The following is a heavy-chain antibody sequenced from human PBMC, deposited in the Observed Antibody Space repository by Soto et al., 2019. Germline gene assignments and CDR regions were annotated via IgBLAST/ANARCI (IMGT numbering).Heavy chain of an antibody. V-gene: IGHV4-4*07. J-gene: IGHJ3*02. CDR2: IYTSGST. Sequence: SETLSLTCTVSGGSISSYYWSWIRQPAGKGLEWIGRIYTSGSTNYNPSLKSRVTMSVDTSKNQFSLKLSSVTAADTAVYYCARGANSGSYWDAFHIWGQGTMVTVSS. CDR1: GGSISSYY. D-gene: IGHD1-26*01. CDR3: ARGANSGSYWDAFHI.